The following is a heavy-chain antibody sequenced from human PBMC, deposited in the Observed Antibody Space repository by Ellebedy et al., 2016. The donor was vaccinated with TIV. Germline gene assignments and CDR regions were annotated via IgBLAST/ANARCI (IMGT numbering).Heavy chain of an antibody. D-gene: IGHD5-18*01. Sequence: PGGSLRLSCAASGFTFSNYAMHWVRQPQGQGLEWVAAIVYDGSNKYYADSVKGRFTVSRDNSKNTVFLQMNSLRVEDTAVYYCAKGLVDTAMADYWGQGTLVTVSS. CDR1: GFTFSNYA. CDR2: IVYDGSNK. V-gene: IGHV3-30-3*01. CDR3: AKGLVDTAMADY. J-gene: IGHJ4*02.